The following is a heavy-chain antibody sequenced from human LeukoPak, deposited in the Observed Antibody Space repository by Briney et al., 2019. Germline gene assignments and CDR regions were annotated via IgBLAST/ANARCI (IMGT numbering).Heavy chain of an antibody. J-gene: IGHJ3*02. CDR2: IYYSGST. CDR1: GGSISSSSYY. Sequence: SETLSLTCTVSGGSISSSSYYWGWIRQPPGKGLEWIGSIYYSGSTYYNPSLKSRVTISVDTSKNQFSLKLSSVTAADTAVYYCARGQAAAGSGAFDIWGQGTMVTVSS. D-gene: IGHD6-13*01. CDR3: ARGQAAAGSGAFDI. V-gene: IGHV4-39*07.